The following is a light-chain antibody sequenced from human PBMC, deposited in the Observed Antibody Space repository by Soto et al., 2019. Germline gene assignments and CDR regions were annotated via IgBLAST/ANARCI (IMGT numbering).Light chain of an antibody. V-gene: IGLV1-40*01. J-gene: IGLJ1*01. CDR2: GNK. Sequence: QSVLTQPPSVSGAPGQTVTISCTGSSSNIGAGYDVHWYQQLPGTAPKLLIYGNKNRPPGVPDRFSGSRSDTSASLAITWLQADDEADYYCQSYDTGLSGSRVFGSGTKVTVL. CDR3: QSYDTGLSGSRV. CDR1: SSNIGAGYD.